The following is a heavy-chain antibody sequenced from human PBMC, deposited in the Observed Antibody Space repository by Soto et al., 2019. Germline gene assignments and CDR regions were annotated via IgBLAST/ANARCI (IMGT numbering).Heavy chain of an antibody. CDR1: GFTVSNNY. Sequence: GGSLRLSCAASGFTVSNNYMSWVRQAPGKGLEWVSVIYSGGSTYYADSVKGRFTISRHNSKNTLYLQMNSLRAEDTAVYFCALVAPHAHYFDQWGQGTLVTVSS. CDR2: IYSGGST. J-gene: IGHJ4*02. V-gene: IGHV3-53*04. CDR3: ALVAPHAHYFDQ.